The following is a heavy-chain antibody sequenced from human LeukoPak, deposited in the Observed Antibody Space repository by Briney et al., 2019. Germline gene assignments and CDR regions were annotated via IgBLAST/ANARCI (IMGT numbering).Heavy chain of an antibody. V-gene: IGHV4-38-2*02. CDR2: IFHTGST. D-gene: IGHD7-27*01. CDR3: ARVITGDPPVDDAFDI. CDR1: GDSISSGNY. Sequence: SSETLSLTCTVSGDSISSGNYWGWIRQPPGKGLEWIGSIFHTGSTYFNLSLKSRVTISVDTSKNQFSLKLSSVTAADTAVYYCARVITGDPPVDDAFDIWGQGTMVTVSS. J-gene: IGHJ3*02.